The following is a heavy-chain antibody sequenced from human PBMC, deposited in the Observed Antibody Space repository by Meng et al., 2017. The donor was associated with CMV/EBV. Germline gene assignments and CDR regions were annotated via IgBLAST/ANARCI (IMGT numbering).Heavy chain of an antibody. D-gene: IGHD3-10*01. CDR3: ARERERGLRLLWSRGGWFDP. Sequence: LSLTCAASGFTFSSYAMHWVRQAPGKGLEWVAVISYDGSNKYYADSVKGRFTISRDNSKNTLYLQMNSLRAEDTAVYYCARERERGLRLLWSRGGWFDPWGQGTLVTVSS. CDR1: GFTFSSYA. CDR2: ISYDGSNK. V-gene: IGHV3-30*04. J-gene: IGHJ5*02.